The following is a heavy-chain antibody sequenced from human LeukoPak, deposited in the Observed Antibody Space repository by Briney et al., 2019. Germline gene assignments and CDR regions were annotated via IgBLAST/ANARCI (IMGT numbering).Heavy chain of an antibody. CDR2: IIPILGIE. CDR3: ARLPDIVVVPAALGS. D-gene: IGHD2-2*01. J-gene: IGHJ4*02. V-gene: IGHV1-69*04. Sequence: SVKVSCKASGYTFNTYGISWVPQAPGQGLEWMGRIIPILGIEKYAQKLQGRVTITADKSTSTAYMELSSLRSEDTAVYYCARLPDIVVVPAALGSWGQGTLVTVPS. CDR1: GYTFNTYG.